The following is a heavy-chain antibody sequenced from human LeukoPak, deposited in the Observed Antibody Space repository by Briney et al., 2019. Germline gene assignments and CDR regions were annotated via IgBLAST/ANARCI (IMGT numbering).Heavy chain of an antibody. CDR1: GFTFSSYG. J-gene: IGHJ4*02. V-gene: IGHV3-33*01. CDR2: IWYDGSNK. D-gene: IGHD6-6*01. Sequence: GGSLRLSCAASGFTFSSYGMHWVRQAPGKGLEWVAVIWYDGSNKYYADSAKGRFTISRDNSKNTLYLQMNSLRAEDTAVYYCARSGSIAARMYYFDYWGQGTLVTVSS. CDR3: ARSGSIAARMYYFDY.